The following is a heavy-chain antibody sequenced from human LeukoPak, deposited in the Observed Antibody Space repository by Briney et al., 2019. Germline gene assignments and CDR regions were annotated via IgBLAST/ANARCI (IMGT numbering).Heavy chain of an antibody. Sequence: NPSETLSLTCTVSGGSISSYYWSWIRQPPGKGLEWIGYIYYSGSTNYKPSLKSRVTISVDTSKKQFSLKLTSVTAADTAVYYCARRLAAAGRPFDYWGQGTLVTVSS. V-gene: IGHV4-59*12. CDR3: ARRLAAAGRPFDY. D-gene: IGHD6-13*01. J-gene: IGHJ4*02. CDR2: IYYSGST. CDR1: GGSISSYY.